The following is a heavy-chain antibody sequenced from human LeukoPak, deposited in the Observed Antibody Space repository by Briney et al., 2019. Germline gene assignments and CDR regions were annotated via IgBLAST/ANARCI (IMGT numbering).Heavy chain of an antibody. CDR3: ARGSPPDY. J-gene: IGHJ4*02. CDR2: ISYDGSNK. Sequence: PGRSLRLSCAASGFTFKNYAMHWVRQAPGKGLEWVALISYDGSNKYDADSVKGRFTISRDNSKNTLYLQMNSLRIEDTAVYYCARGSPPDYWGQGTLVTVSS. V-gene: IGHV3-30-3*01. CDR1: GFTFKNYA.